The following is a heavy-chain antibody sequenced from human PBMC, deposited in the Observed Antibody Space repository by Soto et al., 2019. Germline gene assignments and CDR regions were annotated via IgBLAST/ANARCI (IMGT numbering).Heavy chain of an antibody. J-gene: IGHJ4*02. V-gene: IGHV4-34*01. CDR3: ARAPKVSGSSQTRPDF. D-gene: IGHD6-6*01. CDR1: GGSFSCYC. Sequence: SETLSLTCSIYGGSFSCYCWSWIRQPPGKGLEWIGEISQSGNTNYSPSLKSRVSISIDTSKKQFSLNLASVSAADTAVYYCARAPKVSGSSQTRPDFWGQGTLVTVSS. CDR2: ISQSGNT.